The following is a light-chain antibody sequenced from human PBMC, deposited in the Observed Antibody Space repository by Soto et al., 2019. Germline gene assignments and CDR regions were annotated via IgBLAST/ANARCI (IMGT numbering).Light chain of an antibody. CDR3: CSYASGSTYWV. J-gene: IGLJ3*02. V-gene: IGLV2-23*01. CDR1: SSDAGGYKF. Sequence: QSALTQPASVSGSPGQSITISCTATSSDAGGYKFVSWYQQHPGKAPKVMIYEDSKRPSGVSYRFYGSKSGNTASLTISGLQAEDEADYHFCSYASGSTYWVFGGGTKLTVL. CDR2: EDS.